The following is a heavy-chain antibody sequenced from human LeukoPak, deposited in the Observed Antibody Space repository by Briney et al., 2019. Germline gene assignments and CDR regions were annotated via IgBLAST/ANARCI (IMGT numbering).Heavy chain of an antibody. CDR2: INHSGST. CDR1: GGSFSGYY. Sequence: PSETLSLTCAVYGGSFSGYYWSWIRQPPGEGLEWIEEINHSGSTNYNPSLKSRVTISVDTSKNQFSLKLSSVTAADTAVYYCARGSGTPSMIVVVITKTFDYWGQGTLVTVSS. V-gene: IGHV4-34*01. CDR3: ARGSGTPSMIVVVITKTFDY. D-gene: IGHD3-22*01. J-gene: IGHJ4*02.